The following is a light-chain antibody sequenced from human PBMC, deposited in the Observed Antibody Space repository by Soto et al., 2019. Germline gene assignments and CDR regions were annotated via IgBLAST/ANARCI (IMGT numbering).Light chain of an antibody. Sequence: DVVMTQSPLSLPVTLGQPASISCRSSQSLVYSDGNTYLNWFQQRPGQSPRRLMYKVSNRDSGVPDRFSGSGSGTVFTLKISRVEAEDVGVYYCMQGTHWPITFGQGTRLEIK. J-gene: IGKJ5*01. CDR3: MQGTHWPIT. CDR1: QSLVYSDGNTY. CDR2: KVS. V-gene: IGKV2-30*01.